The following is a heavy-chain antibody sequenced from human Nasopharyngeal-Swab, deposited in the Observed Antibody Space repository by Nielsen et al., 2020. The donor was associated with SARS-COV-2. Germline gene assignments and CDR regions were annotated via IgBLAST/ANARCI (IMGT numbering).Heavy chain of an antibody. CDR2: ISSNGGST. V-gene: IGHV3-64D*09. Sequence: GESLKISCSASGFTFSSYAMHWVRQAPGKGLEYVSAISSNGGSTYYADSVKGRFTISRDNSKNTLYLQMSSLRAEGTAVYYCVKDLIVVVPAAISDYWGQGTLVTVSS. CDR3: VKDLIVVVPAAISDY. D-gene: IGHD2-2*02. CDR1: GFTFSSYA. J-gene: IGHJ4*02.